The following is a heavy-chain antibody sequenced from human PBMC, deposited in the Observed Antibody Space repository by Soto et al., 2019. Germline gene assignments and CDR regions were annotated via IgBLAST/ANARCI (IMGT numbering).Heavy chain of an antibody. D-gene: IGHD3-22*01. CDR3: ARDRIAYYDSSGYFPQSNWFDP. CDR1: GFTFSSYA. J-gene: IGHJ5*02. V-gene: IGHV3-30-3*01. Sequence: GGSLRLSCAASGFTFSSYAMHWVRQAPGKGLEWVAVISYDGSNKYYADSVKGRFTISRDNSKNALYLQMNSLRAEDTAVYYCARDRIAYYDSSGYFPQSNWFDPWGQGTLVTVSS. CDR2: ISYDGSNK.